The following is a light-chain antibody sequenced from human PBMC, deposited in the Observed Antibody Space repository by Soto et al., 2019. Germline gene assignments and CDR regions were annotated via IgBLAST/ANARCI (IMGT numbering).Light chain of an antibody. CDR1: QSVSSY. CDR2: DAS. CDR3: QHRSNWIT. J-gene: IGKJ5*01. Sequence: EIVLTQSPATLSLSPGERATLSCRASQSVSSYLAWYQQKPGQAPRLLIYDASNRATGIPARFSGSGSGTDFTLTISRLEHEDFAVYYCQHRSNWITFGQGTRLEIK. V-gene: IGKV3-11*01.